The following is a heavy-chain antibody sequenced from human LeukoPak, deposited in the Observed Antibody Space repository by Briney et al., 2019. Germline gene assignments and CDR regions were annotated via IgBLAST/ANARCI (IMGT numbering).Heavy chain of an antibody. CDR1: GFTFSTFW. CDR2: INHDGSST. D-gene: IGHD3-22*01. Sequence: HGGSLRLSCATSGFTFSTFWMHWVRQAPGKGLVWVSRINHDGSSTNYADSVKGRLTISRDNAKNTLHLQMNSLRAEDTAVYYCVRDWGYDSSGYWQKYFDSWGQGTLVTVSS. CDR3: VRDWGYDSSGYWQKYFDS. J-gene: IGHJ4*02. V-gene: IGHV3-74*01.